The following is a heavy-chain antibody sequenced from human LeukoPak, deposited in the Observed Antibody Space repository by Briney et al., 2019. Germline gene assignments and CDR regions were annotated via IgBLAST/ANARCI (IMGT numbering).Heavy chain of an antibody. CDR1: GYTFTSYY. Sequence: ASVKVSCKASGYTFTSYYMHWVRQAPGQGLEWMGIINPSGGSTSCAQKFQGRVTMTRDTSTSTVYMELSSLRSEDTAVYYCARGRMVRGVIRLVGDYWGQGTLVTVSS. D-gene: IGHD3-10*01. CDR3: ARGRMVRGVIRLVGDY. CDR2: INPSGGST. V-gene: IGHV1-46*01. J-gene: IGHJ4*02.